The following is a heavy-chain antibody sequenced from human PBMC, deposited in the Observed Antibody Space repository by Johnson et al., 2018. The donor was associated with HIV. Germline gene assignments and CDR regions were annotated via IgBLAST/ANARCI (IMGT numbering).Heavy chain of an antibody. V-gene: IGHV3-30*04. D-gene: IGHD4-23*01. J-gene: IGHJ3*02. CDR1: GFIFSSYA. Sequence: QVQLVESGGGVVQPGRSLRLSCAASGFIFSSYAIHWVRQAPGKGLQWVAVIGFDGTNKYYADSLKGRFTISRDNSQNTLYLQMNSLRPEDTALYFCARDSGAPGNDAFDIWGQGTMVTISS. CDR3: ARDSGAPGNDAFDI. CDR2: IGFDGTNK.